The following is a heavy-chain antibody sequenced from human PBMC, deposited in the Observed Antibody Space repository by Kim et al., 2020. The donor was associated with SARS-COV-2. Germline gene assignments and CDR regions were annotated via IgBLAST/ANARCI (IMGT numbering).Heavy chain of an antibody. CDR2: ISYDGSNK. CDR3: AKVRGVVNDAFDI. CDR1: GFTFSSYG. V-gene: IGHV3-30*18. Sequence: GGSLRLSCAASGFTFSSYGMHWVRQAPGKGLEWVAVISYDGSNKYYADSVKGRFTISRDNSKNTLYLQMNSLRAEDTAVYYCAKVRGVVNDAFDIWGQGTMVTVSS. D-gene: IGHD3-10*01. J-gene: IGHJ3*02.